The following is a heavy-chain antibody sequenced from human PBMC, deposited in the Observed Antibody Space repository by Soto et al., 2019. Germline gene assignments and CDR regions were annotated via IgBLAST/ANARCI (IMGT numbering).Heavy chain of an antibody. J-gene: IGHJ4*02. CDR2: FDPEDGET. CDR1: GYTLTELS. D-gene: IGHD2-15*01. V-gene: IGHV1-24*01. Sequence: ASVKVSCKVSGYTLTELSMHWVRQAPGKGLEWMGGFDPEDGETIYAQKFQGRVTMTEDTSTDTAYMELSSLRSEDTAVYYCATIRGYCSGGSCDTYYFDYWGQGTLVTVSS. CDR3: ATIRGYCSGGSCDTYYFDY.